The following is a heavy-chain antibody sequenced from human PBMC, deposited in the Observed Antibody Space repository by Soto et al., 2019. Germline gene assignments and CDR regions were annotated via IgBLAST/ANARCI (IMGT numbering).Heavy chain of an antibody. CDR2: IYYDGDYK. CDR1: GFIFRTYG. V-gene: IGHV3-33*06. D-gene: IGHD3-10*01. CDR3: AKGRDGSGRFYGMDV. J-gene: IGHJ6*02. Sequence: ESGGGVVQPGRSLRLSCAASGFIFRTYGMHWVRQAPGKGLEWVAMIYYDGDYKYYADSVKGRFTISRDNSKNTMYLQMNTLRADDTALYYCAKGRDGSGRFYGMDVWGQGTTVTVSS.